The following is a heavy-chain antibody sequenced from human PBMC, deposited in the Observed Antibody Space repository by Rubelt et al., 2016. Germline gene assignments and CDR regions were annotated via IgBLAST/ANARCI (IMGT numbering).Heavy chain of an antibody. CDR2: ISGSGGST. V-gene: IGHV3-23*01. J-gene: IGHJ4*02. CDR3: ARDGSEWSRDY. Sequence: EVQLLESGGGLLQPGGSLRLSCAASGFTFSSYAMSWVRQAPGKGLEWVSAISGSGGSTYYAASVKGRFTISRDNSKNTTYLQMNSLRAEDTAVYYCARDGSEWSRDYWGQGTLVTVSS. CDR1: GFTFSSYA. D-gene: IGHD1-26*01.